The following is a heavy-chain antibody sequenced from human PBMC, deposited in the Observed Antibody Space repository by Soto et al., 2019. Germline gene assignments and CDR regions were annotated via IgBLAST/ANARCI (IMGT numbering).Heavy chain of an antibody. J-gene: IGHJ4*02. V-gene: IGHV3-33*01. D-gene: IGHD1-26*01. Sequence: QVQLVESGGGVVQPGRSLRLSCAASGFNFSSYGMHWVRQAPGKGLEWVAVIWYDGSNKYYADSVKGRFTSSRDNSKNTLYLQMNSLSAEDTAVYYCARDPRGEGLLNYWGQGTLVTVSS. CDR3: ARDPRGEGLLNY. CDR2: IWYDGSNK. CDR1: GFNFSSYG.